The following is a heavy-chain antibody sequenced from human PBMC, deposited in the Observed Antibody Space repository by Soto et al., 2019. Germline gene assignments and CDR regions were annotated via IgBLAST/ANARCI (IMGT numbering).Heavy chain of an antibody. V-gene: IGHV1-69*13. Sequence: SVKVSCKASGGTFSSYAISWVRQAPGQGLEWMGGIIPIFGTANYAQKFQGRVTITADESTSTAYMELSSLRSEDTAVYYCARDERQTYYDFWSGYYGHYWGQGTLVTVSS. D-gene: IGHD3-3*01. CDR3: ARDERQTYYDFWSGYYGHY. J-gene: IGHJ4*02. CDR1: GGTFSSYA. CDR2: IIPIFGTA.